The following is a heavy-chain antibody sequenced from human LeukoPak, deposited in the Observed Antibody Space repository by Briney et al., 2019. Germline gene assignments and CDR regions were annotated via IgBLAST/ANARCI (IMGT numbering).Heavy chain of an antibody. CDR1: GFTFSTYS. CDR3: ARRLGTTMLDY. D-gene: IGHD1-26*01. J-gene: IGHJ4*02. V-gene: IGHV3-48*02. CDR2: ISGSSTTI. Sequence: PGGSLRLSCAASGFTFSTYSMNWVRQAPGKGLEWVASISGSSTTIYYADSVKGRFTISRDNVKASLYLQMISLRDEDTAVYYCARRLGTTMLDYWGQGTLVTVSS.